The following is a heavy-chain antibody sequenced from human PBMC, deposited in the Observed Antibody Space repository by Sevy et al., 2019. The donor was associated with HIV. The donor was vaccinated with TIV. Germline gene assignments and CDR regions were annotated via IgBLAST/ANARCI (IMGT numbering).Heavy chain of an antibody. CDR3: VKEGGGEGGDH. CDR2: IQYDGSNK. V-gene: IGHV3-30*02. D-gene: IGHD2-21*01. J-gene: IGHJ4*02. Sequence: GGSLRLSCAASGFSYSSYGMHWVRQAPGKGLVWVAYIQYDGSNKDYADSVKGRFTISRDNSMNTLDLQMNSLRVEDMALYYCVKEGGGEGGDHWGQGPLVTVSS. CDR1: GFSYSSYG.